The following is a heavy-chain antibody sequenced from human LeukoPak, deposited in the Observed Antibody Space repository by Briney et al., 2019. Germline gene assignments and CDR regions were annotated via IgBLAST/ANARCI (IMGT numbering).Heavy chain of an antibody. CDR2: IYYSGST. CDR1: GGSISSGSYY. Sequence: SETLSLTCTVSGGSISSGSYYWSWIRQPPGKGLEWIGYIYYSGSTNYNPSLKSRVTISVDTSKNQFSLKLSSVTAADTAVYYCARGVYSGSYYVFLGLRDGWFDPWGQGTLVTVSS. D-gene: IGHD1-26*01. V-gene: IGHV4-61*01. J-gene: IGHJ5*02. CDR3: ARGVYSGSYYVFLGLRDGWFDP.